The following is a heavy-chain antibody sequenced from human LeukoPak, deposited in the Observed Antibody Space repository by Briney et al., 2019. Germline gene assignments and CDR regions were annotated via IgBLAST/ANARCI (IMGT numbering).Heavy chain of an antibody. CDR1: GGSISSGSYY. CDR3: ARDAEMALQSFGFDY. CDR2: IYTSGST. V-gene: IGHV4-61*02. D-gene: IGHD5-24*01. Sequence: ASETLSLTCTVSGGSISSGSYYWSWIRQPAGKGLEWIGRIYTSGSTNYNPSLKSRVTISVDTSKNQFSLTLSSLTAADTAVYDCARDAEMALQSFGFDYWGQGTLVTVSS. J-gene: IGHJ4*02.